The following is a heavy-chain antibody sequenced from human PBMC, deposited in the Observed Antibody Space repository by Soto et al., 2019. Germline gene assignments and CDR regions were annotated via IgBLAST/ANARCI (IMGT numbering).Heavy chain of an antibody. V-gene: IGHV4-59*01. CDR3: ARDTTPSL. CDR2: VYYSGST. D-gene: IGHD1-1*01. Sequence: SETLSLTCTVSGASISSFYWSWIRQPPGKGLEWIGYVYYSGSTNYNPSLKSRVTISVDTSKNQFSLKLSSVTAADTAMYYCARDTTPSLWGQGTLVTVS. J-gene: IGHJ4*02. CDR1: GASISSFY.